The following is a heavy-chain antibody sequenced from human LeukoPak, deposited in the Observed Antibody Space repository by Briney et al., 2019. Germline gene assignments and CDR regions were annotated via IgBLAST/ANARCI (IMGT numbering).Heavy chain of an antibody. CDR3: AREGCSGGSCYWRFDY. CDR1: GFTFSSYS. D-gene: IGHD2-15*01. J-gene: IGHJ4*02. CDR2: IRSSSSTI. Sequence: SGGSLRLSCAASGFTFSSYSMNWVRQAPGKGLEWGSYIRSSSSTIYYADSVKGRFTISRANAKNSLYLQMNSLRAEDTAVYYCAREGCSGGSCYWRFDYWGQGTLVTVSS. V-gene: IGHV3-48*01.